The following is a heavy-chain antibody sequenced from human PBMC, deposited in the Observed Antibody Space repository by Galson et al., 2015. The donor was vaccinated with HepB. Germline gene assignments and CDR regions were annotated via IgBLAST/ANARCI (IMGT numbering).Heavy chain of an antibody. J-gene: IGHJ4*02. CDR3: AKDPIEDYDYVWGSPYFDY. D-gene: IGHD3-16*01. V-gene: IGHV3-21*04. CDR2: ISSSSSYI. CDR1: GFTFSSYS. Sequence: SLRLSCAASGFTFSSYSMNWVRQAPGKGLEWVSSISSSSSYIYYADSVKGRFTISRDNSKSTLYLQMNSLRAEDTAVYYCAKDPIEDYDYVWGSPYFDYWGQGTLVTVSS.